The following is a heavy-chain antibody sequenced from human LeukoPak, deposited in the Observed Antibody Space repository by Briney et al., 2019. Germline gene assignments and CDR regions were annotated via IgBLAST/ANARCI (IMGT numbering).Heavy chain of an antibody. J-gene: IGHJ4*02. CDR1: GGSISSTSW. CDR3: ARLSTVTTSFDY. CDR2: IYHSEDT. D-gene: IGHD4-17*01. Sequence: PSETLSLTCAVSGGSISSTSWWSWVRQPPGKGLEWIGEIYHSEDTNYNPSLKNRVTISLDKSKNQFSLKLSSVTAADTAIYYCARLSTVTTSFDYWGQGTLVTVSS. V-gene: IGHV4-4*02.